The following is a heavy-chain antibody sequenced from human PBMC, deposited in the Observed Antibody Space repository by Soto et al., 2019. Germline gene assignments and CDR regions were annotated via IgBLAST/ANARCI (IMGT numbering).Heavy chain of an antibody. V-gene: IGHV1-69*13. CDR3: ARDQYDSSQTNWFDP. Sequence: SVKVSCKASGGTFSSYAISWVRQAPGQGLEWMGGIIPIFGTTNYAQKFQGRVTITADESTSTAYMELSSLRSEDTAVYYCARDQYDSSQTNWFDPWGQGTLVTVSS. J-gene: IGHJ5*02. CDR1: GGTFSSYA. CDR2: IIPIFGTT. D-gene: IGHD3-22*01.